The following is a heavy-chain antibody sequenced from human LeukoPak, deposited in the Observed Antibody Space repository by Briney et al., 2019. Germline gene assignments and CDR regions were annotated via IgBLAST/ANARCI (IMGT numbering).Heavy chain of an antibody. J-gene: IGHJ4*02. D-gene: IGHD4-17*01. Sequence: PGGALRLSCSASGFTFSSYGMHWVRQAPGKGLEWEAVIWYDGSNKYYADSVKGRFTISRDNSKNTLYLQMNSLRAEDTAVYYCARDLHGDRSFDYWGQGTLVTVSS. CDR1: GFTFSSYG. CDR3: ARDLHGDRSFDY. CDR2: IWYDGSNK. V-gene: IGHV3-33*08.